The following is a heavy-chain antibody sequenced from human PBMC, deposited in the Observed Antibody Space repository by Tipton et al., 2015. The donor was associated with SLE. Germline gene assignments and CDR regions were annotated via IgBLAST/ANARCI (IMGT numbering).Heavy chain of an antibody. V-gene: IGHV4-4*07. J-gene: IGHJ4*02. CDR1: GGSISSYY. CDR2: IYTNENT. Sequence: TLSLTCTVSGGSISSYYWSWIRQPAGGGLEWIGRIYTNENTNYNPSLKSRVTISVDTSKNQFSLKLSSVTAADTAVYYCAAYSTGRDGEDYWGQGTLVTVSS. D-gene: IGHD6-19*01. CDR3: AAYSTGRDGEDY.